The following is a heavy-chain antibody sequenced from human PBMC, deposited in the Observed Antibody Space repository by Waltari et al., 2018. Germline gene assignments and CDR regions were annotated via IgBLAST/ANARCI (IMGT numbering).Heavy chain of an antibody. J-gene: IGHJ4*02. CDR2: ISGSGSTI. V-gene: IGHV3-48*03. Sequence: EVQLVESGGGLVQPGGSLRLSCAASGFTLSSSGMNWVRQAPGKGLGWVSYISGSGSTINYADSVKGRFTISRDNAKNSLYLQMNSLRAEDTAVYHCARRFDSWGQGTLVTVSS. CDR3: ARRFDS. CDR1: GFTLSSSG.